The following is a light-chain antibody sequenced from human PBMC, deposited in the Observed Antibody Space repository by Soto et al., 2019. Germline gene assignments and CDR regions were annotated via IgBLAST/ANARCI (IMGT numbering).Light chain of an antibody. CDR2: DVS. V-gene: IGLV2-14*03. CDR3: SSYASSSTLDV. CDR1: SSDVGDYNY. Sequence: QSALTQPASVSGSPGQSITISCTGTSSDVGDYNYVSWFQQHPGKAPKLMIYDVSNRPSGVSNRFSDSKSGNTASLTISGLQAEDEADYYCSSYASSSTLDVFGTGTKLTVL. J-gene: IGLJ1*01.